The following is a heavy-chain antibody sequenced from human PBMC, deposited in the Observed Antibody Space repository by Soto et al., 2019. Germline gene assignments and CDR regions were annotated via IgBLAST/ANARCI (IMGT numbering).Heavy chain of an antibody. J-gene: IGHJ6*02. CDR3: ARGVVVAATGCYYYGMDV. V-gene: IGHV6-1*01. CDR1: GDSVSSNSAA. D-gene: IGHD2-15*01. CDR2: TYYRSKWYN. Sequence: SQTLSLTCVISGDSVSSNSAAWNWIRQSPSRGLEWLGRTYYRSKWYNDYAVSVKSRITINPDTSKNQFSLQLNSVTPEDTAVYYCARGVVVAATGCYYYGMDVWGQRTSVTVSS.